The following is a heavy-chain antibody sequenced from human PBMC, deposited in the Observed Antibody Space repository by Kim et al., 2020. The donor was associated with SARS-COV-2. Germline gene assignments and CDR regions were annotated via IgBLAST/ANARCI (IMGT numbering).Heavy chain of an antibody. CDR3: ARDRRGLPMGWELLRNWFDP. CDR1: GFTFSSYS. D-gene: IGHD1-26*01. V-gene: IGHV3-48*02. Sequence: GGSLRLSCAASGFTFSSYSMNWVRQAPGKGLEWVSYISSSSSTIYYADSVKGRFTISRDNAKNSLYLQMNSLRDEDTAVYYCARDRRGLPMGWELLRNWFDPWGQGTLVTVSS. J-gene: IGHJ5*02. CDR2: ISSSSSTI.